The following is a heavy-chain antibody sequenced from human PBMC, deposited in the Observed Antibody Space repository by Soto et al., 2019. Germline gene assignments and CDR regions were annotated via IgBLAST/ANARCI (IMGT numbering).Heavy chain of an antibody. V-gene: IGHV5-51*01. CDR3: ARQGRDSSSWYFTHYYYYGRDV. CDR2: IYPGDSDT. J-gene: IGHJ6*02. CDR1: GYSITSYW. Sequence: PGESMKISCKGSGYSITSYWIGWVRQMPGKGLEWMGIIYPGDSDTRYSPSFQGQVTISADKSISTAYLQWSSLKASDTAMYYCARQGRDSSSWYFTHYYYYGRDVWGQGTTVTVSS. D-gene: IGHD6-13*01.